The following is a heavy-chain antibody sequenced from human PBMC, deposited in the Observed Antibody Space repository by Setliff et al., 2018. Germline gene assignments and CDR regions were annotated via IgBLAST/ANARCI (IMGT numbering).Heavy chain of an antibody. Sequence: GGSLRLSCAASRFTLRDNWMNWVRQGPGKGLVWVSYINNDGSSTVYADSVKGRFTISRDNAKNTLYLQMDSLRAEDTATYYCVRDGAGAFDYWGPGTLVTVSS. J-gene: IGHJ4*02. V-gene: IGHV3-74*01. CDR3: VRDGAGAFDY. CDR2: INNDGSST. D-gene: IGHD1-26*01. CDR1: RFTLRDNW.